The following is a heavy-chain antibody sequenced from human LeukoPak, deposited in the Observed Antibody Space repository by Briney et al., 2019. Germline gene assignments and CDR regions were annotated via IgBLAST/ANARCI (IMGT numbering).Heavy chain of an antibody. J-gene: IGHJ5*02. Sequence: PGGSLRLSCAAPGFTFDDYAMSWVRQAPGKGLEWVSAISGSGGSTYYADSVKGRFTISRDNSKNTLYLQMNSLRAEDTAVYYCAKTVGGVATPWFDPWGQGSLVTVSS. V-gene: IGHV3-23*01. CDR2: ISGSGGST. CDR3: AKTVGGVATPWFDP. CDR1: GFTFDDYA. D-gene: IGHD5-12*01.